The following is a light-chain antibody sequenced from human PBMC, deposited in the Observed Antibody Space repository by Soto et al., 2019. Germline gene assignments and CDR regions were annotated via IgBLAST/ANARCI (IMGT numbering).Light chain of an antibody. J-gene: IGKJ1*01. CDR1: QRMITH. V-gene: IGKV1-39*01. CDR2: AAS. Sequence: QAPSSVAEAEREEVTGSRRTTQRMITHLNWYQQRPGKAPNLLIYAASSLHSGVPSRFSGIGSGTDFTLTISSLQPEDFATYYCQQSYGTPRTFGQGTKVDI. CDR3: QQSYGTPRT.